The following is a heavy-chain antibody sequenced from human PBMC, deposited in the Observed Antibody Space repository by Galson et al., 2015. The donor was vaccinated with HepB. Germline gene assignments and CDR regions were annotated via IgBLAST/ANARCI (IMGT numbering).Heavy chain of an antibody. CDR1: GFTFSGSA. J-gene: IGHJ4*02. D-gene: IGHD3-22*01. CDR3: TSTYFDSSNYYPHFDS. CDR2: IRSKANRYAT. Sequence: SLRLSCAASGFTFSGSAMHWVRQASGKGLEWVGRIRSKANRYATGYPASVKGRFTISRDDSKNTAYLQMNRLKTEDTAVYYCTSTYFDSSNYYPHFDSWGQGTLVTVSS. V-gene: IGHV3-73*01.